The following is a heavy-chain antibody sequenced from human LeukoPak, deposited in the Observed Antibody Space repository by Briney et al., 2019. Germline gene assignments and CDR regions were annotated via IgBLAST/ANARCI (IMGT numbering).Heavy chain of an antibody. CDR3: ATSDYCSGGSCYSVVGATTGFDY. V-gene: IGHV3-43D*03. D-gene: IGHD2-15*01. CDR2: ISWDGGST. CDR1: GFTLDDYA. J-gene: IGHJ4*02. Sequence: PGGSLRLSCAASGFTLDDYAMHWVRQAPGKGLEWVSLISWDGGSTYYADSVKGRFTISRDNSKNSLYLQMNSLRAEDTALYYCATSDYCSGGSCYSVVGATTGFDYWGQGTLVTVSS.